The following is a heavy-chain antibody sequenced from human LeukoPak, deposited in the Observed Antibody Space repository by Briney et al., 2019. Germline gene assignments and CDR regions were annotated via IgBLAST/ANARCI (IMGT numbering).Heavy chain of an antibody. Sequence: PGGSLRLSCAASGFTFSNYAMSWVRQAPGKGLEWVANIKQDGSEKYYVDSVKGRFTISRDNAKNSLYLQMNSLRAEDTAVYYCARGQAASLWGQGTLVTVSS. CDR1: GFTFSNYA. CDR2: IKQDGSEK. J-gene: IGHJ4*02. CDR3: ARGQAASL. D-gene: IGHD6-13*01. V-gene: IGHV3-7*01.